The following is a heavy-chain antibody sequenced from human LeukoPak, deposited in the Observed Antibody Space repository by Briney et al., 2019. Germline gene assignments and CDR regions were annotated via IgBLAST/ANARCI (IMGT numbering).Heavy chain of an antibody. J-gene: IGHJ4*02. CDR2: INPNSGGT. CDR1: GYTFTGYY. CDR3: ARYGQLGDFDY. V-gene: IGHV1-2*02. Sequence: ASVKVSCKASGYTFTGYYMHWVRQAPGQGLEWMGWINPNSGGTNHAQKFQGRVTMTRDTSISTAYMELSRLRSDDTAVYYCARYGQLGDFDYWGQGTLVTVSS. D-gene: IGHD6-6*01.